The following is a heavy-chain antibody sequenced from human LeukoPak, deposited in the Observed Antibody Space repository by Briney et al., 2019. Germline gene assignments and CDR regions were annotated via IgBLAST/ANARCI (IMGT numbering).Heavy chain of an antibody. D-gene: IGHD2-2*01. CDR2: INHSGST. CDR3: AKFPPKYQLLGNWFDP. J-gene: IGHJ5*02. Sequence: SETLSLTCAVYGGSFSGYYWSWIRQPPGKGLEWIGEINHSGSTNYNPSLKSRVTISVDTSKNQFSLKLSSVTAADTAVYYCAKFPPKYQLLGNWFDPWGQGTLVTVSS. CDR1: GGSFSGYY. V-gene: IGHV4-34*01.